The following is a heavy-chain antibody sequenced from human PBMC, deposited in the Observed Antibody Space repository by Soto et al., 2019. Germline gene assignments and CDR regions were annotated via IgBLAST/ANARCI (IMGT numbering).Heavy chain of an antibody. V-gene: IGHV4-34*01. Sequence: PLETLCLTCAVYGGSFSGYYWSWIRQPPGKGLEWIGEINHSGSTNYNPSLKSRVTISVDTSKNQFSLKLSSVTAADTAVYYCARLVRGVIVYYYYGMDVWGQGTTVTVS. CDR2: INHSGST. D-gene: IGHD3-10*01. CDR3: ARLVRGVIVYYYYGMDV. CDR1: GGSFSGYY. J-gene: IGHJ6*02.